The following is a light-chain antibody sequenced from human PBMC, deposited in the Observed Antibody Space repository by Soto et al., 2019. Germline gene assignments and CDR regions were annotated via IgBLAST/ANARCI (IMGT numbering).Light chain of an antibody. Sequence: EIVLTQSPATLSLSPGERATLSCRASQSVSSYIAWYQQKPGQAPRLLIYDASNRATGIPARFSGSGSGTDFTLTISSLEPEDFAVYYCQQRSNWPLPFGGGTKVAIK. CDR3: QQRSNWPLP. CDR1: QSVSSY. J-gene: IGKJ4*01. V-gene: IGKV3-11*01. CDR2: DAS.